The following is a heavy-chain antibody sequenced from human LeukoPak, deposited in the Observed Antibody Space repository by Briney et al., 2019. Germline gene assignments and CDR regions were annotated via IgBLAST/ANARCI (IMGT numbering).Heavy chain of an antibody. D-gene: IGHD6-19*01. CDR3: ARRGYSSGWYEDEGGYYYYYYMDV. Sequence: ASVKVSCKASGYTFTSYGISWVRQAPGQGLEWMGWISAYNGNTNYAQKLQGRVTMTTDTSTSTAYMELRSLRSDDTAVYYCARRGYSSGWYEDEGGYYYYYYMDVWGKGTTVTVSS. CDR2: ISAYNGNT. V-gene: IGHV1-18*01. CDR1: GYTFTSYG. J-gene: IGHJ6*03.